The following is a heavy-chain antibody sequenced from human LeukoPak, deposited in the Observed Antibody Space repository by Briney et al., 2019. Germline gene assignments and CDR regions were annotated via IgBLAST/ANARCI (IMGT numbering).Heavy chain of an antibody. D-gene: IGHD3-10*01. CDR2: IYSGGST. CDR1: GFTVSSNY. J-gene: IGHJ4*02. Sequence: GGSLRLSCAASGFTVSSNYMSWVRRAPGKGLEWVSVIYSGGSTYYADSVKGRFTISRDNSKNTLYLQMNSLRAEDTAVYYCARSGYYYGSGSHFDYWGQGTLVTVSS. CDR3: ARSGYYYGSGSHFDY. V-gene: IGHV3-53*01.